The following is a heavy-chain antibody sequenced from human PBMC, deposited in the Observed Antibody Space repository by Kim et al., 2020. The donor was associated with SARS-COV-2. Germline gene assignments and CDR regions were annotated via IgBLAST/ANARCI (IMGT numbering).Heavy chain of an antibody. Sequence: GGSLRLSCAASGFTFSSYAMSWVRQAPGKGLEWVSAISGSGGSTYYADSVKGRFTISRDNSKNTLYLQMNSLRAEDTAVYYCWVAARPTVWYYYYYYMDVWGKGTTVTVSS. CDR2: ISGSGGST. CDR1: GFTFSSYA. D-gene: IGHD6-6*01. CDR3: WVAARPTVWYYYYYYMDV. J-gene: IGHJ6*03. V-gene: IGHV3-23*01.